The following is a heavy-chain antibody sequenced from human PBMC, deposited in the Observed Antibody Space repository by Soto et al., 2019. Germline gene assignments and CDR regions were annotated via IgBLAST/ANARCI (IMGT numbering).Heavy chain of an antibody. J-gene: IGHJ3*02. CDR1: GYTFTSYG. Sequence: ASVKVSCKASGYTFTSYGISWVRQAPGQGLEWMGWISAYNGNTNYAQKLQGRVTMTTDTSTSTAYMELRSLRSDDTAVYYCARYSLTYYDILTGYPGRLDAFDIWGQGTMVTVSS. V-gene: IGHV1-18*01. D-gene: IGHD3-9*01. CDR2: ISAYNGNT. CDR3: ARYSLTYYDILTGYPGRLDAFDI.